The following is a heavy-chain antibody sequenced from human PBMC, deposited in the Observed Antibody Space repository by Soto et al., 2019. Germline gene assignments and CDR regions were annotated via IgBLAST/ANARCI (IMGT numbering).Heavy chain of an antibody. J-gene: IGHJ4*02. Sequence: QVQLVESGGDVVQPGRSLRLSCAASGFTFSNYGMHWARQAPGKGLEWVAAILYDGSNKYYADSVKGRFTISRDNSKNTLYLQMNSLRAEDTAVYYCASETYYFDYCGQGTLVTVSS. V-gene: IGHV3-33*01. CDR1: GFTFSNYG. CDR3: ASETYYFDY. CDR2: ILYDGSNK.